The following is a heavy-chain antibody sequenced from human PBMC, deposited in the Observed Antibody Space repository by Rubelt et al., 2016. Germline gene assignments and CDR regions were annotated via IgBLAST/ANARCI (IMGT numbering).Heavy chain of an antibody. CDR3: ARQPVNFYDSWHFDY. CDR1: GGSISSYY. V-gene: IGHV4-59*08. CDR2: IYYSGST. J-gene: IGHJ4*02. Sequence: QVQLQESGPGLVKPSETLSLTCTVSGGSISSYYWSWIRQPAGKGLEWIGSIYYSGSTYYNPSLKSRVTISVDTSKNQFSLKLSSVTAADTAVYYCARQPVNFYDSWHFDYWGQGTLVTVSS. D-gene: IGHD3-22*01.